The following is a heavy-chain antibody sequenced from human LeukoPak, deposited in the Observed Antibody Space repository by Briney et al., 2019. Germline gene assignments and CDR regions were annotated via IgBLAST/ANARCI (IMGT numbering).Heavy chain of an antibody. V-gene: IGHV3-33*06. Sequence: GGSLRLSCAASGFTFNDYGMHWVRQAPGKGLEWVAIMWADGYTYHYADSVRGRFTVSRDNSKNTVYLQINSLEAEDTAVYYCAKKGGTGWSENWFDAWGQGTLVTVSS. CDR3: AKKGGTGWSENWFDA. CDR2: MWADGYTY. CDR1: GFTFNDYG. D-gene: IGHD6-19*01. J-gene: IGHJ5*02.